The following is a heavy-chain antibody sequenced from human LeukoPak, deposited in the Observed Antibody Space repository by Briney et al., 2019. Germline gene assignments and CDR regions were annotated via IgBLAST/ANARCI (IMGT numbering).Heavy chain of an antibody. D-gene: IGHD3-10*01. Sequence: GASVTVSCTASGYTFTSYGISWVRQAPGQGLEWMGWINSNTGNPTYAQGFTGRFVFSLDTSVSAAYLQISSLKTEDTAVYYCARGNYYVDYWGQGTLVTVSS. J-gene: IGHJ4*02. CDR1: GYTFTSYG. CDR3: ARGNYYVDY. CDR2: INSNTGNP. V-gene: IGHV7-4-1*02.